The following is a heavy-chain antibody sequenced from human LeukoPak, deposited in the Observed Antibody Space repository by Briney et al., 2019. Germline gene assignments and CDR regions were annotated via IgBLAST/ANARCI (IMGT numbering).Heavy chain of an antibody. CDR1: GYTFINYA. J-gene: IGHJ5*02. CDR2: INAANGNT. CDR3: ARAPGALHFDQ. D-gene: IGHD1-26*01. V-gene: IGHV1-3*01. Sequence: ASVKVSCKASGYTFINYAMHWVRQAPGQRLEWMGWINAANGNTKSSEKFQGRLTITRDTTASTVYLDLSSLRSDDTAVYYCARAPGALHFDQWGQGTLVTVTS.